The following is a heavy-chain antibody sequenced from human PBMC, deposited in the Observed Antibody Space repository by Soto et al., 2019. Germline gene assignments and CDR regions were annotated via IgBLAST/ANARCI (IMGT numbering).Heavy chain of an antibody. CDR3: AKEKDYDYVWGSYRYTSDY. D-gene: IGHD3-16*02. CDR1: GFTFSNFA. V-gene: IGHV3-23*01. J-gene: IGHJ4*02. CDR2: ISGSGST. Sequence: EVQLLDSGGGLVQPGGSLRLACASSGFTFSNFAMSWVRQAPGKGLEWVSAISGSGSTYYADSVKGRFTISRDNSKNTLYLQMNSLRAEDTAVYYCAKEKDYDYVWGSYRYTSDYWGQGTLVTVSS.